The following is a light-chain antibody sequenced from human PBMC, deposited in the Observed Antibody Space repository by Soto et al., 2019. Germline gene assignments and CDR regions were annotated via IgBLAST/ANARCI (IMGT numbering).Light chain of an antibody. V-gene: IGKV3-20*01. CDR1: QSVSSSY. CDR2: GAS. Sequence: EIVLTQSPGTLSLSPGERATLSCRASQSVSSSYLAWYQQKPGQAPRPLIYGASNRATGIPDRFSGSGSGTDFTLTISRLEPEDFAVYYCQQYGSSPYTFGQGTKLEIK. CDR3: QQYGSSPYT. J-gene: IGKJ2*01.